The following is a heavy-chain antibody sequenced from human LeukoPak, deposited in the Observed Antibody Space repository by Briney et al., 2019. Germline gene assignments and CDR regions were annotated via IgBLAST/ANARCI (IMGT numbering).Heavy chain of an antibody. CDR1: GGTFSSYA. Sequence: SVKVSCKASGGTFSSYAISWVRQAPGQGLEWMGGIIPIFGTANYAQKFQGRVTITADESTSTAYMELSSLRSEDTAVYYCARVPYGDYAFDPWGQGTLVTVSS. J-gene: IGHJ5*02. V-gene: IGHV1-69*13. D-gene: IGHD4-17*01. CDR2: IIPIFGTA. CDR3: ARVPYGDYAFDP.